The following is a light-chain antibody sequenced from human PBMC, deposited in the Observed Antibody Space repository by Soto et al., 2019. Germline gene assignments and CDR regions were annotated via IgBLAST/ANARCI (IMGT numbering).Light chain of an antibody. V-gene: IGLV2-11*01. CDR3: SSHAGTSTLL. CDR1: SSDVGGYNF. Sequence: QSALTQPRSVSGSPGQSVTISCTGTSSDVGGYNFVSWYQQHPDKAPKLMIYDVTKRPSGVPDRFSGSKSANTASLTISGLQAEDEAAYYCSSHAGTSTLLFGGGTKLTVL. J-gene: IGLJ2*01. CDR2: DVT.